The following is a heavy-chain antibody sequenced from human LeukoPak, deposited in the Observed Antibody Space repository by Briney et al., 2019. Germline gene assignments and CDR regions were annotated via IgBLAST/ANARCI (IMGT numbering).Heavy chain of an antibody. V-gene: IGHV1-2*02. Sequence: ASVKVSCKASGYTFTGYYMHWVRQAPGQGLEWMGWINPNSGGTNYAQKFQGRVTMTRDTAISTAYMELSRLRSDDTAVYYCAKPVPGSGWSFGYWGQGTLVTVSS. D-gene: IGHD6-19*01. CDR2: INPNSGGT. J-gene: IGHJ4*02. CDR1: GYTFTGYY. CDR3: AKPVPGSGWSFGY.